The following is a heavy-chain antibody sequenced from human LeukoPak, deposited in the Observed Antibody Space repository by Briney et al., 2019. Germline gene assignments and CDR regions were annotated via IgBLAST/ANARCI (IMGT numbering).Heavy chain of an antibody. V-gene: IGHV1-69*01. D-gene: IGHD5-18*01. Sequence: VASVKVSCKASGGTFSSYAISWVRQAPGQGLEWMGGIIPIFGTANYAQKFQGRVTITADESTSTAYMEPSSLRSEDTAVYYCARPYTATVPAGFDYWGQGTLVTVSS. CDR3: ARPYTATVPAGFDY. J-gene: IGHJ4*02. CDR1: GGTFSSYA. CDR2: IIPIFGTA.